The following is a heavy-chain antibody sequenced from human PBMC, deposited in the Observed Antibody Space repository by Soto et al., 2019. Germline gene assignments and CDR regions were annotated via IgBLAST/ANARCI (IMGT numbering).Heavy chain of an antibody. Sequence: PSETLSLTCIVSGVSITSAFYYWGWVRQAPGKGLEWVSYISSSSSTIYYADSVKGRFTISRDNAKNSLYLQMNSLRAEDTAVYYCASSPRIAAAGGPYYYYGMDVWGQGTTVTVSS. V-gene: IGHV3-48*01. CDR1: GVSITSAFYY. J-gene: IGHJ6*02. CDR3: ASSPRIAAAGGPYYYYGMDV. D-gene: IGHD6-13*01. CDR2: ISSSSSTI.